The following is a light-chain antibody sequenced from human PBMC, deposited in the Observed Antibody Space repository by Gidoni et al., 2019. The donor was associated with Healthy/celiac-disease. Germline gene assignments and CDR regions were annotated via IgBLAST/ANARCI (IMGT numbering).Light chain of an antibody. CDR3: QQYYSTLWT. J-gene: IGKJ1*01. CDR1: QSVLYSSNNKNY. Sequence: DIVMTQSPDSLAVSLGERATINCKSSQSVLYSSNNKNYLAWYQQKPGQPPKLLIYWSSTRESGVPDRFSGSGSGTDFTLTISSLQAEDVVVYYCQQYYSTLWTFGQGTKVEI. CDR2: WSS. V-gene: IGKV4-1*01.